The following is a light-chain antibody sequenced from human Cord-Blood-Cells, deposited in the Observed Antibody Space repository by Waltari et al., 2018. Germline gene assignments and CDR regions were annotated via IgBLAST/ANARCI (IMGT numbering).Light chain of an antibody. Sequence: EIVLTQSPATLSLSPGERATLSCRASQSVSSYLAWYQQKPGQAPRLLIYYASNRATGIPARFSGSGSGTDFTLTISSLEPEDFAVYYCQQRSNWSMYTFGQGTKLEIK. V-gene: IGKV3-11*01. CDR3: QQRSNWSMYT. CDR2: YAS. J-gene: IGKJ2*01. CDR1: QSVSSY.